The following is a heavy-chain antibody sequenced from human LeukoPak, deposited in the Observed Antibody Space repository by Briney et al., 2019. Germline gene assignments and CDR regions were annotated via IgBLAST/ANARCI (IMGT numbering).Heavy chain of an antibody. CDR3: ARSIAVAGTAYFDY. J-gene: IGHJ4*02. CDR2: INHSGST. D-gene: IGHD6-19*01. CDR1: GGSFSGYY. V-gene: IGHV4-34*01. Sequence: NSSETLSLTCAVYGGSFSGYYWSWIRQPPGKGLEWIGEINHSGSTNYNPSLKSRVTISVDTSKNQFSLKLSSVTAADTAVYYCARSIAVAGTAYFDYWGQGTLVTVSS.